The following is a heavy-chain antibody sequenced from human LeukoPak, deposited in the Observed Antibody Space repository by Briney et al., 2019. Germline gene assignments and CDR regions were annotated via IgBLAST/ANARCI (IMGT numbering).Heavy chain of an antibody. J-gene: IGHJ6*02. CDR1: GFTFSSYA. D-gene: IGHD2-2*02. CDR3: ARDVVVVPAAIRRWYYYYGMDV. Sequence: GRSLRLSCAASGFTFSSYAMHWVRQAPGKGLEWVAVISYDGSNKYYADSVKGRFTISRDNSKNTLYLQMNSLRAEDTAVYYCARDVVVVPAAIRRWYYYYGMDVWGQGTTVTVSS. V-gene: IGHV3-30-3*01. CDR2: ISYDGSNK.